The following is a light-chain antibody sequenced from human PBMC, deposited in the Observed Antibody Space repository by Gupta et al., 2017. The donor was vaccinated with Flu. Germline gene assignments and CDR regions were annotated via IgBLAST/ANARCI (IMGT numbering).Light chain of an antibody. CDR2: EVS. J-gene: IGLJ1*01. CDR1: GSDVGTYNR. CDR3: SSYTTSYTFV. V-gene: IGLV2-18*02. Sequence: QSALTQPPSVSGSPGQSVTISCTGTGSDVGTYNRVAWYRQPPGPAPKLISYEVSLRPSGVPDRFSGSKSGNTASLTISGLQGEDEADYYCSSYTTSYTFVFGTGTKVTVL.